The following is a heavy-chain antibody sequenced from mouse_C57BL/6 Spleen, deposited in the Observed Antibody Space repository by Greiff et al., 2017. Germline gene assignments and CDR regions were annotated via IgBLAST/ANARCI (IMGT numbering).Heavy chain of an antibody. CDR2: INPGNGGT. D-gene: IGHD2-4*01. J-gene: IGHJ3*01. Sequence: QVQLQQPGTELVKPGASVKLSCKASGYTFTSYWMHWVKQRPGQGLEWIGNINPGNGGTNYNEKFKSKATLTVDKSSSTAYMQLSSLTSEDSAVYYCAREGVYYDYDAWFAYWGQGTLVTVSA. CDR1: GYTFTSYW. CDR3: AREGVYYDYDAWFAY. V-gene: IGHV1-53*01.